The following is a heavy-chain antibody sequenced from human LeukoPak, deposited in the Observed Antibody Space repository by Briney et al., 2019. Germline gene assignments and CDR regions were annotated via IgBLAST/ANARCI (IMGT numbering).Heavy chain of an antibody. CDR1: GFTVSSNC. CDR3: ARDTYGKNYFDY. J-gene: IGHJ4*02. Sequence: GGSLRLSCAASGFTVSSNCMSWVRQAPGKGLEWVSVIYRDGSTYYADSVKGRFTISRDNSKNTLYLQMNSLRAEDTAVYYCARDTYGKNYFDYWGRGTLVTVSS. V-gene: IGHV3-53*01. D-gene: IGHD3-10*01. CDR2: IYRDGST.